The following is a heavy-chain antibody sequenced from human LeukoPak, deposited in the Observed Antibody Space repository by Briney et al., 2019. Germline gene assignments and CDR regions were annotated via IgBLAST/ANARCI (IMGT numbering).Heavy chain of an antibody. V-gene: IGHV1-2*02. CDR2: INPSSGGT. J-gene: IGHJ4*02. D-gene: IGHD3-22*01. Sequence: ASVKVSFKASGYTFTDYYMHWVRQAPGQGLEWMGWINPSSGGTNYAQSFQGRVTMARDTSITTAFMELSRLISDDTAVYYCARLRYVGSGYPFDYWGQGTLVTVSS. CDR1: GYTFTDYY. CDR3: ARLRYVGSGYPFDY.